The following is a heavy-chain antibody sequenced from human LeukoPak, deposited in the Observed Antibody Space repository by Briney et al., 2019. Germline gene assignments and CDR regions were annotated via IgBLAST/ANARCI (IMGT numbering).Heavy chain of an antibody. CDR3: ATDDYDSSGSHGDY. Sequence: AGGSLRLSCAASGFTFSSYAMSWVRQAPGKGLEWVSAISGSGGSTYYADSVKGRFTVSRDNSRDTLYLQMNSLRAEDTAVYYCATDDYDSSGSHGDYWGQGTLVTVSS. V-gene: IGHV3-23*01. D-gene: IGHD3-22*01. CDR1: GFTFSSYA. J-gene: IGHJ4*02. CDR2: ISGSGGST.